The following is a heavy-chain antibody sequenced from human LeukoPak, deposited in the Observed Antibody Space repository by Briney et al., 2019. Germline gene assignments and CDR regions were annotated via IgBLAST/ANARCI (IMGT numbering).Heavy chain of an antibody. V-gene: IGHV4-34*01. Sequence: SETLSLTCAVYGGSFSGYYWSWIRQPPGKGLEWIGEINHSGSTNYNPSLKSRVTISVDTSKNQSSLKLSSVTAADTAVYYCARKSTGYYIAKYNWFDPWGQGTLVTVSS. D-gene: IGHD3-9*01. CDR3: ARKSTGYYIAKYNWFDP. CDR2: INHSGST. CDR1: GGSFSGYY. J-gene: IGHJ5*02.